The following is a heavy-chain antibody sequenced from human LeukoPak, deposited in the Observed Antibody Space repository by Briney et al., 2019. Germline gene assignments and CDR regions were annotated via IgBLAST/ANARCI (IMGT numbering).Heavy chain of an antibody. J-gene: IGHJ4*02. CDR3: AREGLSTSTWHICDY. Sequence: ASVKVPFKASGYSFTGYYIHWVRQAPGQGLEWMGWINPHSADTNYAQKFQGRVTMTRDTSISTAYMEVDSLTSDDTAVYYCAREGLSTSTWHICDYWGQGTLVTVSS. V-gene: IGHV1-2*02. CDR2: INPHSADT. D-gene: IGHD6-13*01. CDR1: GYSFTGYY.